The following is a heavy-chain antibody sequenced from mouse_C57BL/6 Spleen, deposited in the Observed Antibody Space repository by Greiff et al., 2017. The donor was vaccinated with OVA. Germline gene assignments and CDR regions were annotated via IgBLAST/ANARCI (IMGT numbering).Heavy chain of an antibody. V-gene: IGHV2-5*01. D-gene: IGHD2-4*01. J-gene: IGHJ1*03. Sequence: VQLVESGPGLVQPSQSLSMTCTVSGFSLTSYGVHWVRQSPGKGLEWLGVIWRGGSTDYNAAFMSSLSITKDNSKSQVFFKMNSLQADDTAIYDCAKEPYDYDRGYFDVWGTGTTVTVSS. CDR2: IWRGGST. CDR1: GFSLTSYG. CDR3: AKEPYDYDRGYFDV.